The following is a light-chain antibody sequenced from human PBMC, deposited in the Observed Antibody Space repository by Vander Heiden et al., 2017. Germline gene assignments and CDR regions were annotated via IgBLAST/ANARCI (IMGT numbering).Light chain of an antibody. CDR1: QNINTY. V-gene: IGKV1-39*01. CDR2: GAS. CDR3: QQTYTTPRT. Sequence: DIHMTQSPSSLPVPVGDRVTITCRASQNINTYSHWYQKKPGKAPKLLIYGASSLQSRVPSRFSGTGSGTEFTLTINSLQPDDFATYYCQQTYTTPRTFGQGTKVEI. J-gene: IGKJ1*01.